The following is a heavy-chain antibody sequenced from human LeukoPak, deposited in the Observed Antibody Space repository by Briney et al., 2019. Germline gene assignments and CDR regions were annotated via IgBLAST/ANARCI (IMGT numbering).Heavy chain of an antibody. CDR3: AGLRRAYYYYMDV. Sequence: GGSLRLSCAASGFTFSSYSMNWVRQAPGKGLEWDSSISGSGNYIYYADSLKGRFTISRDNANNLLFLQMSSLRAEDTAVYFCAGLRRAYYYYMDVWGKGTTVTVSS. J-gene: IGHJ6*03. CDR2: ISGSGNYI. CDR1: GFTFSSYS. V-gene: IGHV3-21*06.